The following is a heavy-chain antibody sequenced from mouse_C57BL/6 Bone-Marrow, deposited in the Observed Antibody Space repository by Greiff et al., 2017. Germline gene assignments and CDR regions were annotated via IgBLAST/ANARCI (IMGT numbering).Heavy chain of an antibody. Sequence: VKLQESDAELVKPGASVKISCKVSGYTFTDHTIHWMKQRPEQGLEWIGYIYPRDGSTKYNEKFKGKATLTADKSSSTAYMQLNSLTSEDSAVYFCADFYDGYDYFDYWGQGTTLTVSS. J-gene: IGHJ2*01. CDR3: ADFYDGYDYFDY. CDR2: IYPRDGST. D-gene: IGHD2-3*01. CDR1: GYTFTDHT. V-gene: IGHV1-78*01.